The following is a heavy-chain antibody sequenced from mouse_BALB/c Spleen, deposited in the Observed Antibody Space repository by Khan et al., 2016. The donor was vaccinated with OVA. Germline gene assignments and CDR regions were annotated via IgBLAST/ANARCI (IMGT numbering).Heavy chain of an antibody. V-gene: IGHV1S41*01. CDR3: ARAMGGKVPLDY. Sequence: DLVKPGASVKLSCKASGYTFTSYWITWIKQRLGQGLEWIGRIAPGNGSSYYNEMFKGKATLTVDTSSNTAYIQLSSLSSEDSAVYFCARAMGGKVPLDYWGQGTTLTVSS. CDR1: GYTFTSYW. J-gene: IGHJ2*01. CDR2: IAPGNGSS. D-gene: IGHD1-1*02.